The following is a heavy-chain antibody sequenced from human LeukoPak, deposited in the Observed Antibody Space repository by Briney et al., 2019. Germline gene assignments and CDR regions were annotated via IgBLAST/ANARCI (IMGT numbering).Heavy chain of an antibody. CDR1: GFTFSSYG. V-gene: IGHV3-30*18. CDR3: AKVDDYGDYVGAFDI. J-gene: IGHJ3*02. Sequence: GGSLRLSCAASGFTFSSYGMHWVRQAPGKGLEWVAVISYDGSNKYYADSVKGRFTISRDNSKNTLYLQMNSLRAEDTAVYYCAKVDDYGDYVGAFDIWGQGIMVTVSS. D-gene: IGHD4-17*01. CDR2: ISYDGSNK.